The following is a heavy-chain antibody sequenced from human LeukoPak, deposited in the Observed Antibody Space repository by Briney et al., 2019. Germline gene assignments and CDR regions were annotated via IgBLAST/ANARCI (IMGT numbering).Heavy chain of an antibody. CDR3: AKQGAVRQDYYMDV. V-gene: IGHV1-69*06. CDR2: VIPIFGTA. J-gene: IGHJ6*03. Sequence: ASVKVSCKASGYTFTSYGITWVRQAPGQGLEWLGRVIPIFGTANYPQKFQGRVTITADIFSSTVYIEMTNLTSDDTAVYFCAKQGAVRQDYYMDVWGNGTTVSVS. CDR1: GYTFTSYG. D-gene: IGHD3-16*01.